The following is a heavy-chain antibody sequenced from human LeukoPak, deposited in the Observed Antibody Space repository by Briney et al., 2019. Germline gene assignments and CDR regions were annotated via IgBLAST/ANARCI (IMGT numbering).Heavy chain of an antibody. CDR3: ARDPGYSNSPYYLDY. J-gene: IGHJ4*02. Sequence: GGSLRLSCAATGLSVSSNFMSWVRQAPGKGLEWVSSISSGGTYVDYADSVKGRFTISRDNAKNSLYLQMNSLRAEDTAVFYCARDPGYSNSPYYLDYWGQGTLVTVSS. V-gene: IGHV3-21*01. CDR2: ISSGGTYV. D-gene: IGHD5-12*01. CDR1: GLSVSSNF.